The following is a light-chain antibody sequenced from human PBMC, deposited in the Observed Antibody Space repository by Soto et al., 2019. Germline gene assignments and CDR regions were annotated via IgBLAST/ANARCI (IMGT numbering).Light chain of an antibody. CDR2: DAS. V-gene: IGKV3-11*01. CDR3: QHYNSYSEA. J-gene: IGKJ1*01. CDR1: QSVSRS. Sequence: EIVLTQSPATLSLSPGERATLSCRASQSVSRSLAWFQQKPGQAPRLLIYDASNRATGIPARFSGSGSGTDFTLTISSLEPEDFATYYCQHYNSYSEAFGQGTKVELK.